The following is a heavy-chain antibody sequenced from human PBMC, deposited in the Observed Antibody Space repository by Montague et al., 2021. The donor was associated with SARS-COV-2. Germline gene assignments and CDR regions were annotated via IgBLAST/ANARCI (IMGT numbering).Heavy chain of an antibody. V-gene: IGHV3-9*01. CDR1: GFTFDDYA. CDR3: AKLAAYYYDSSVQDY. D-gene: IGHD3-22*01. CDR2: ISWNSGSI. Sequence: SLRLSCAASGFTFDDYAMHWVRQAPGKGLEWVSGISWNSGSIGYADSVKGRFTISRDNAKNSLYLQTNSLRAEDTALYYCAKLAAYYYDSSVQDYWGQGTLVTVSS. J-gene: IGHJ4*02.